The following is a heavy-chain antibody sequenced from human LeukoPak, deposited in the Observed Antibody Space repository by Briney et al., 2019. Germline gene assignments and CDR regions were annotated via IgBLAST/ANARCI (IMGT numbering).Heavy chain of an antibody. V-gene: IGHV3-30*18. CDR2: ISYDGSNK. D-gene: IGHD6-19*01. CDR1: GFTFSSYG. Sequence: SGGGVVQPGRSLRLSCAASGFTFSSYGMHWVRQAPGKGLEWVAVISYDGSNKYYADSVKGRFTISRDNSKNTLYLQMNSLRAEDTAVYYCAKGAVAGLYYFDYWGQGTLVTVSS. CDR3: AKGAVAGLYYFDY. J-gene: IGHJ4*02.